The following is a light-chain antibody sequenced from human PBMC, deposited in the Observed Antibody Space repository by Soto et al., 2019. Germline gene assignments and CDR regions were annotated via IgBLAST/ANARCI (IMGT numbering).Light chain of an antibody. CDR3: QQYGSSPIT. J-gene: IGKJ1*01. Sequence: EFVLTQSPGTLSLSPGERAPLSCRASQTVRNNYLAWYQQKPGQAPRLLIYDASSRATGIPDRFSGGGSGTDFTLTISRLEPEDFAVYYCQQYGSSPITFGQGTKVDIK. CDR1: QTVRNNY. CDR2: DAS. V-gene: IGKV3-20*01.